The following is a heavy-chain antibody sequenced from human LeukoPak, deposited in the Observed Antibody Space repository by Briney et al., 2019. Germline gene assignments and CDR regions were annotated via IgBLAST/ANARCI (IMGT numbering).Heavy chain of an antibody. D-gene: IGHD6-13*01. Sequence: PSETLSLTCTVSGGSISSYYWSWIRQPPGKGLEWIGYIYYSWSTNYNPSLKSRVTISVATSKNQFSLKLSSVTAADTAVYYCARRSWYDYYYYYMDVWGKGTTVTISS. J-gene: IGHJ6*03. V-gene: IGHV4-59*08. CDR1: GGSISSYY. CDR3: ARRSWYDYYYYYMDV. CDR2: IYYSWST.